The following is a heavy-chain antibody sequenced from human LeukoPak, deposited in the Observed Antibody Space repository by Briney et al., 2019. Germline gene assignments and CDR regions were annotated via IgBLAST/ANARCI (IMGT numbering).Heavy chain of an antibody. CDR1: GFTFDDYA. Sequence: GRSLRLSCAASGFTFDDYAMHWVRQAPGKGLEWVSGISWNSGSIGYADSVKGRFTISRDNAENSLYLQMNSLRAEDMALYYCAKGGYYDSSGYYYVFDYWGQGTLVTVSS. CDR2: ISWNSGSI. CDR3: AKGGYYDSSGYYYVFDY. V-gene: IGHV3-9*03. J-gene: IGHJ4*02. D-gene: IGHD3-22*01.